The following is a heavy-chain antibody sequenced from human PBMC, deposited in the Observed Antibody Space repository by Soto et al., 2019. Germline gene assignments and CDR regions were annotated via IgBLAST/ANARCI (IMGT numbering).Heavy chain of an antibody. CDR1: GGSISSSSYY. CDR3: ARPRGVVAAITGHWFDP. J-gene: IGHJ5*02. Sequence: QLQLQESGPGLVKPSETLSLTCTVSGGSISSSSYYWGWIRQPPGKGLEWIGSIYYSGSTYYNPSLKSRVTISVDTSKNQFSLKLSSVTAADTAVYYCARPRGVVAAITGHWFDPWGQGTLVTVSS. V-gene: IGHV4-39*01. D-gene: IGHD2-15*01. CDR2: IYYSGST.